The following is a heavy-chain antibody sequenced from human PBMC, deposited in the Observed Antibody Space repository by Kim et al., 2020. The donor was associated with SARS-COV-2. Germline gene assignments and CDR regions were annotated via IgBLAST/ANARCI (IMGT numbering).Heavy chain of an antibody. D-gene: IGHD1-26*01. CDR2: INPNSGGT. CDR1: GYTFTGYY. Sequence: ASVKVSCKASGYTFTGYYMHWVRQAPGQGLEWMGRINPNSGGTNYAQKFQGRVTMTRDTSISTAYMELSRLRSDDTAVYYCARELPVGAAIGGWFDPWGQGTLVTVSS. V-gene: IGHV1-2*06. CDR3: ARELPVGAAIGGWFDP. J-gene: IGHJ5*02.